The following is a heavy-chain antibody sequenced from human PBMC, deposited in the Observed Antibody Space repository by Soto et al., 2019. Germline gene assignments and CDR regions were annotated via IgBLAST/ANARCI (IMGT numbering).Heavy chain of an antibody. CDR2: FYYSGST. CDR3: ARLTGSGHNYFDY. CDR1: GGSISNYY. J-gene: IGHJ4*02. V-gene: IGHV4-59*08. D-gene: IGHD3-10*01. Sequence: SETLSLTCTVSGGSISNYYWSWIRQPPGKGLEWIVYFYYSGSTNYNPSLESRVTTLVDTSKNQFSLKLSSVTAADTAVYYCARLTGSGHNYFDYWGQGTLVTVSS.